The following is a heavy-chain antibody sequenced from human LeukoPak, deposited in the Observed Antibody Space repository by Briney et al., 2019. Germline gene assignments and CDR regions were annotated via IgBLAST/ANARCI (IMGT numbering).Heavy chain of an antibody. V-gene: IGHV3-11*01. CDR1: GFTLSDYY. D-gene: IGHD5-24*01. CDR2: ISSSGSTI. CDR3: ARVPPTDGYTKMGFDY. Sequence: PGGSLRLSCAASGFTLSDYYMSWIRQAPGKGLEWVSYISSSGSTIYYADSVKGRFTISRDNAKNSLYLQMNSLRAEDTAVYYCARVPPTDGYTKMGFDYWGQGTLVTVSS. J-gene: IGHJ4*02.